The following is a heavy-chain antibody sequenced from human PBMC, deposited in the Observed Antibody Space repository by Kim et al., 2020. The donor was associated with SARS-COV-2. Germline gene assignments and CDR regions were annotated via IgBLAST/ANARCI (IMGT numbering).Heavy chain of an antibody. CDR1: GGSISSSTYY. CDR3: TRGVGVLVPYNWFDP. D-gene: IGHD2-15*01. V-gene: IGHV4-39*07. CDR2: MYYSGST. Sequence: SETLSLTCTVSGGSISSSTYYWGWIRQPPGKGLEWIGSMYYSGSTYYNPSLKSRVTMSVDTSKNQFSLKLSSVTAADTAMYYCTRGVGVLVPYNWFDPWGQGTPVTVSS. J-gene: IGHJ5*02.